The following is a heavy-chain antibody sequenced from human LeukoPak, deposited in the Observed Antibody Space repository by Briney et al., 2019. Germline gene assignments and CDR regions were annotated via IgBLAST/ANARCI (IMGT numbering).Heavy chain of an antibody. J-gene: IGHJ3*02. CDR1: GFTFSSYS. D-gene: IGHD1-26*01. CDR3: ARDLWEHGAFDI. V-gene: IGHV3-21*01. Sequence: GGSLRLACGASGFTFSSYSVNWVRQAPGKGLEWVSSISSSSSYIYYADSVKGRFTISRDNAKNSLYLQMNSLRGDDTAVYYCARDLWEHGAFDIWGQGTMVTVSS. CDR2: ISSSSSYI.